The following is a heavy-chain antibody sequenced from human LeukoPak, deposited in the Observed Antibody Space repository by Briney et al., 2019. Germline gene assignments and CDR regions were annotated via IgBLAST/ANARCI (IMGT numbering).Heavy chain of an antibody. CDR3: AKDPRYQSDYYYFYMDV. D-gene: IGHD2-2*01. Sequence: GGSLRLSCAASGFTFSSYAMSWVRQAPGEGLEWVAFIRYDGSKKYYADSVKGRFTLSRDNSKNTLYLQMNSLRVEDTAVYYCAKDPRYQSDYYYFYMDVWGKGTTVTISS. V-gene: IGHV3-30*02. J-gene: IGHJ6*03. CDR2: IRYDGSKK. CDR1: GFTFSSYA.